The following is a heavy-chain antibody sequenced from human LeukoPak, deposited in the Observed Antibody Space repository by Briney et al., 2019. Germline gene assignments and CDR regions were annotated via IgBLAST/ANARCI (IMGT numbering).Heavy chain of an antibody. CDR2: IYSGGST. D-gene: IGHD4-17*01. J-gene: IGHJ4*02. Sequence: GGSLRLSCAASGFTVSSNYMSWVRQAPGKGLEWVSVIYSGGSTYYADSVKGRFTISRDNSKNSLYLQMNSLRAEDTALYYCAKDISSYGDSCFDYWGQGTLVTVSS. CDR3: AKDISSYGDSCFDY. CDR1: GFTVSSNY. V-gene: IGHV3-53*05.